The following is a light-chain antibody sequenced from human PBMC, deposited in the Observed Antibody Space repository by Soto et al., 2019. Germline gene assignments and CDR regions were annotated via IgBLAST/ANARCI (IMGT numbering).Light chain of an antibody. CDR3: QQYGSSPVT. J-gene: IGKJ2*01. V-gene: IGKV3-20*01. CDR1: QSVSSSY. Sequence: EIVLTQSPGTLSLSPGERATLSCRASQSVSSSYLAWYQQKPGQAPRLLIYGASSRATGIPDRFSGSGSGTDFTFTVSRLEPEDFAVYYCQQYGSSPVTFGQGTKLEIK. CDR2: GAS.